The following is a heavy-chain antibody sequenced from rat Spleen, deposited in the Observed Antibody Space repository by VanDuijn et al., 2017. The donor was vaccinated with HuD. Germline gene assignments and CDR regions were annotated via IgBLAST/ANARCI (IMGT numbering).Heavy chain of an antibody. J-gene: IGHJ2*01. CDR1: GFSLSSYG. V-gene: IGHV2-6*01. Sequence: QVQLKESGPGLVQPSQTLSLTCTVSGFSLSSYGVIWVRQPPGKGLEWIAAISSGGSTYYNSALKSRLGISRDTSKSQVFLKMNSLQTEDTAMYFCARWGDYWGQGVMVTVSS. CDR2: ISSGGST. CDR3: ARWGDY.